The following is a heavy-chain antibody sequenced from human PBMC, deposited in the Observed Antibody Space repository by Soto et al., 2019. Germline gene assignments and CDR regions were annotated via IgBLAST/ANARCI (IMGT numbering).Heavy chain of an antibody. CDR1: GYTFTGYY. V-gene: IGHV1-2*02. Sequence: ASVKVSCKASGYTFTGYYIHWVRQAPGQGLEWMGWINPNSGATNQAQKFQGRVTMARDTSISTAYMELSRLTSDDTAVYYCARDAVSTIGDFYYWGQGTPVTVSS. CDR3: ARDAVSTIGDFYY. CDR2: INPNSGAT. J-gene: IGHJ4*02. D-gene: IGHD5-12*01.